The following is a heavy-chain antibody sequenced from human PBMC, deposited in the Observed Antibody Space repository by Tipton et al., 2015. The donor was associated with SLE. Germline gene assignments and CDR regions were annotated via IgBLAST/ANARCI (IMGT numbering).Heavy chain of an antibody. D-gene: IGHD6-6*01. CDR1: GYSFTNYD. V-gene: IGHV1-8*01. Sequence: QLVQSGAEVKRPGASVRVSCKASGYSFTNYDINWVRQASGQGLEWMGWMNPNSGYTVYARKFQGRVSMTRTTSINTAYMELSSLTSEDTAVYYCVRDSIAARIYGWLDPWGQGTLVTVSS. CDR3: VRDSIAARIYGWLDP. J-gene: IGHJ5*02. CDR2: MNPNSGYT.